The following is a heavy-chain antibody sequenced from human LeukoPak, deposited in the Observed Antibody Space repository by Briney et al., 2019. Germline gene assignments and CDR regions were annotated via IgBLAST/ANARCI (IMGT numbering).Heavy chain of an antibody. CDR2: IRSKANSYAT. J-gene: IGHJ4*02. Sequence: GGSLRLSCAASGFTFSGSAMHWVRQASGKGLEWVGRIRSKANSYATAYAASVKGRFTISRDDSKNTAYLQMNSLKTEDTAVYYCTRLLDYYGDYGVHDYWGQGTLVTVSS. V-gene: IGHV3-73*01. CDR1: GFTFSGSA. D-gene: IGHD4-17*01. CDR3: TRLLDYYGDYGVHDY.